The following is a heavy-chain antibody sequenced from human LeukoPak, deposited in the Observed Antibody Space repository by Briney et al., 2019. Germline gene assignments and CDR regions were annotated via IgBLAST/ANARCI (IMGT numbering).Heavy chain of an antibody. J-gene: IGHJ4*02. Sequence: GGSLRLSCVVSGFTFDDYAMHWVRQAPGKGLEWVSLTGGDGTDTYYANSVKGRFTVSRDNSKKSLYLQMSSLRTEDTALYYCAKAYCGGDCYPGDYWGQGTLVTASS. CDR3: AKAYCGGDCYPGDY. CDR1: GFTFDDYA. CDR2: TGGDGTDT. D-gene: IGHD2-21*02. V-gene: IGHV3-43*02.